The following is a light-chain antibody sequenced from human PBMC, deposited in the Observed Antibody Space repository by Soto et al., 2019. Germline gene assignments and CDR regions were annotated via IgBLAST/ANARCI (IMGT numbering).Light chain of an antibody. J-gene: IGKJ2*01. CDR2: SAS. CDR3: QQYGSSPLTYT. V-gene: IGKV3-20*01. Sequence: EIVLTQSPGTLSLSPGEKATLSCRASQSISTNYLAWYQQKPGQAPRLLIYSASSRATGIPDRFSGSGSGTDFTLTISSLEPEDFAVYYCQQYGSSPLTYTFGQGTKLEIE. CDR1: QSISTNY.